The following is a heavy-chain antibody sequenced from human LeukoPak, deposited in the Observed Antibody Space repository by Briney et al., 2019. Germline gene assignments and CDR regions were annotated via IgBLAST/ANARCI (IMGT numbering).Heavy chain of an antibody. CDR2: INPNSGGT. J-gene: IGHJ3*02. V-gene: IGHV1-2*02. D-gene: IGHD6-13*01. Sequence: GASVKVSCKTSGYTFTGHYMHWVRQAPGQGLEWMGWINPNSGGTNYAQKFQGRVTMTRDTSISTAYMELSRLRSDDTAVYYCARVGPSSSWHSDAFDIWGQGTMVTVSS. CDR3: ARVGPSSSWHSDAFDI. CDR1: GYTFTGHY.